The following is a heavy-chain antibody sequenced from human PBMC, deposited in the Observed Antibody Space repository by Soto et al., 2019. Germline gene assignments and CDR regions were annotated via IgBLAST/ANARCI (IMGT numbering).Heavy chain of an antibody. Sequence: EVQLVESGGGLVQPGRSLRLSCAASGFTFADYGMHWVRQAPGKGLEWVSGINWNGGNIGYADSVKGRFTISRDNAKNSLYLQMNSLRAEDTALYYCAKLGSSLDQMFWGQGTLVTVSS. CDR1: GFTFADYG. V-gene: IGHV3-9*01. J-gene: IGHJ4*02. CDR2: INWNGGNI. CDR3: AKLGSSLDQMF. D-gene: IGHD6-6*01.